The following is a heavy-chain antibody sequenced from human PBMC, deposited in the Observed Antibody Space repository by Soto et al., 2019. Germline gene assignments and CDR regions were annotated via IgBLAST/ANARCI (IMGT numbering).Heavy chain of an antibody. CDR1: GITFESYW. Sequence: GGSLRLSCAASGITFESYWMSWVRQAPGKGLEWVSSITSSSTYTYYADSLKGRVTISRDNAKNSLWLQMSSLRGEDTAVYYCVRGSFCSGGSCYLDYWGQGALVTVSS. CDR2: ITSSSTYT. D-gene: IGHD2-15*01. CDR3: VRGSFCSGGSCYLDY. V-gene: IGHV3-21*01. J-gene: IGHJ4*02.